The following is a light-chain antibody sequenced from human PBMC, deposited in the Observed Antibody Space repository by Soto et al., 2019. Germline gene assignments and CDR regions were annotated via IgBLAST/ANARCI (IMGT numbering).Light chain of an antibody. CDR2: EVN. CDR3: CSSVGGPNWV. J-gene: IGLJ7*01. CDR1: SSDVGRYDR. Sequence: QSALTQPASVSGSPGQSIAISCTGTSSDVGRYDRASWYQQHPGKAPTLIIYEVNKRPSGLSDRFAGSKYGNTASLTISGLQAEDGADYYCCSSVGGPNWVFGGGTQLTVL. V-gene: IGLV2-23*02.